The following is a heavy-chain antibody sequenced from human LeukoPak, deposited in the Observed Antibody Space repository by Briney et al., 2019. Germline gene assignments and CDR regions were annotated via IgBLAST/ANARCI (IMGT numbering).Heavy chain of an antibody. V-gene: IGHV3-33*01. J-gene: IGHJ6*02. Sequence: GGSLRLSCAASGFTFSIHGMHWVRQAPGKGLEWVSFIWYDGSKKYYADSVKGRFTISRDNSMNTLYLQMNSLRAEDTAVYYCARDGGTVGVNYGMDVWGQGTTVTVSS. CDR1: GFTFSIHG. CDR2: IWYDGSKK. D-gene: IGHD1-26*01. CDR3: ARDGGTVGVNYGMDV.